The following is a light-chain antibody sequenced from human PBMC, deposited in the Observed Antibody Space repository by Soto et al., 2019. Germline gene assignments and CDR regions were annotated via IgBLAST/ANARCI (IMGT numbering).Light chain of an antibody. Sequence: DIVMTQSPDSLAVSLGERATINCKSSQSVLYSSNNKNYLAWYQQKPGQPPKLLIYWASIRESGVPDRFCGSGSGTDFTLTISSLQAEDVAVYYCQQYYNYPPWTFGQGTKVEIK. J-gene: IGKJ1*01. CDR3: QQYYNYPPWT. CDR1: QSVLYSSNNKNY. V-gene: IGKV4-1*01. CDR2: WAS.